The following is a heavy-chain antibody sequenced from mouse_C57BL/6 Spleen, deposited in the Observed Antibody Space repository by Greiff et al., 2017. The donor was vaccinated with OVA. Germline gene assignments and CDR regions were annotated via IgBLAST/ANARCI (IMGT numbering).Heavy chain of an antibody. Sequence: VHVKQSVAELVRPGASVKLSCTASGFNIKNTYMHWVKQRPEQGLEWIGRIDPANGNTKYAPKFQGEATITADTSSNTAYLQLSSLTSEDTAIYYCANDGYYEAWFAYWGQGTLVTVSA. CDR2: IDPANGNT. J-gene: IGHJ3*01. CDR1: GFNIKNTY. D-gene: IGHD2-3*01. V-gene: IGHV14-3*01. CDR3: ANDGYYEAWFAY.